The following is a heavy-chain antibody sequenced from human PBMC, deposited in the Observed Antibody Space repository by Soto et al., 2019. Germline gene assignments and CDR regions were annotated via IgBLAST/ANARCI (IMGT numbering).Heavy chain of an antibody. Sequence: QVQLVQSGAEVKKPGASVKVSCKASGYTFTSYGISWVRQAPGQGLEWMGWISGYNGNTNYAQKLQGRVTMTTDTSTSTAYMALRGLRSDDTAVYYGARDWAAAGPFDYWGQGTLVTVSS. CDR1: GYTFTSYG. CDR3: ARDWAAAGPFDY. J-gene: IGHJ4*02. V-gene: IGHV1-18*01. D-gene: IGHD6-13*01. CDR2: ISGYNGNT.